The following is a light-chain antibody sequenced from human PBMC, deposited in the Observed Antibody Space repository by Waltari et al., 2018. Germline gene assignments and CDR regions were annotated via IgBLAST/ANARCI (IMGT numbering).Light chain of an antibody. CDR1: QSISRW. CDR2: DVS. CDR3: QQYNSYSS. J-gene: IGKJ2*01. Sequence: DIQMTQSPSTLSASIGDRVTITCRASQSISRWLAWYRQKPGKAPKLLVYDVSRLESGVPSRFSGGGSGTEFTLTISDLQPDDFATYYCQQYNSYSSFGQGTKLEI. V-gene: IGKV1-5*01.